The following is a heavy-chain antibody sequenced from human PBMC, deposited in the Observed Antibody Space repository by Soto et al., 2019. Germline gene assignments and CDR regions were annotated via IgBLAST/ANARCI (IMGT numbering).Heavy chain of an antibody. Sequence: PWGSLLLSCAGSVFTFNDHRMHWVRQVPGRGLEWVSLITWDGGSTFYADSVKGRFTISIDNSKNFVYLQMNSLRTEDTAFYYCAKQNFRTFDYWGQGALVTVS. CDR1: VFTFNDHR. V-gene: IGHV3-43*01. CDR3: AKQNFRTFDY. CDR2: ITWDGGST. J-gene: IGHJ4*02.